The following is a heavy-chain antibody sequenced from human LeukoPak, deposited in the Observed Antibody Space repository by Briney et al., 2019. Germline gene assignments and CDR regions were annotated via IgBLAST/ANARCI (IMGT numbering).Heavy chain of an antibody. CDR1: GFTFSSYN. V-gene: IGHV3-48*02. J-gene: IGHJ4*02. D-gene: IGHD5-18*01. CDR2: ISSSSSTI. Sequence: QPGGSLRLSCVASGFTFSSYNINWVRQAPGKGLEWLSYISSSSSTIHYADSVKGRFTISRDNAKNSLYLQMNSLRDEDTAVYYCARAVSGYIYGYGYWGQGTLVTVSS. CDR3: ARAVSGYIYGYGY.